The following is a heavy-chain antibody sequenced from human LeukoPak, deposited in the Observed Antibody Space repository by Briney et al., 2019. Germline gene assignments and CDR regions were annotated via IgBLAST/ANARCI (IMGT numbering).Heavy chain of an antibody. CDR2: TSHDGSNK. D-gene: IGHD6-19*01. Sequence: PGRSLRLSCAASGFTFSSYGMHWVRQAPGKGLEWVAVTSHDGSNKYYADSVKGRFTISRDNSKNTLYLQMNSLRAEDTAVYYCARDLRAKWLGVDYWGQGTLVTVSS. V-gene: IGHV3-30*03. J-gene: IGHJ4*02. CDR3: ARDLRAKWLGVDY. CDR1: GFTFSSYG.